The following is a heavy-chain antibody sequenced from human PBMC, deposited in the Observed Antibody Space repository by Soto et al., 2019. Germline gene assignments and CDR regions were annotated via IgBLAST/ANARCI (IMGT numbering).Heavy chain of an antibody. V-gene: IGHV3-74*01. Sequence: GGSLRLSCTASGFTFSPYWIHWVRQAPGKGLEWVSRINRDGSAINYAESVKGRLTISRDNAKNTAYVQMNSLRAEDTAVYFCARDTSYGMDVWGQGTTVTVSS. CDR3: ARDTSYGMDV. CDR2: INRDGSAI. CDR1: GFTFSPYW. J-gene: IGHJ6*02.